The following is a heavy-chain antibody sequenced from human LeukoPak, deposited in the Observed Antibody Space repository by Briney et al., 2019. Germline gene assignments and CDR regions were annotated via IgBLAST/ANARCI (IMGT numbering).Heavy chain of an antibody. V-gene: IGHV4-59*01. CDR2: IYYSGST. CDR3: ASSSRPYGMDV. Sequence: SETLSLTCTVSGGSISSYYWSWIRQPPGKGLEWIGYIYYSGSTNYNPSLKSRVTISVDTSKNQFSLKPSSVTAAGTAVYYCASSSRPYGMDVWGQGTTVTVSS. CDR1: GGSISSYY. J-gene: IGHJ6*02.